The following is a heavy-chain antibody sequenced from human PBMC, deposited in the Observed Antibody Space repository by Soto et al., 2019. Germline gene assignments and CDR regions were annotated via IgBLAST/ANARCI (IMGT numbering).Heavy chain of an antibody. D-gene: IGHD6-13*01. CDR3: ERLEVAADGTIWFDP. CDR1: GYSFTSYW. CDR2: IYPGDSDT. J-gene: IGHJ5*02. V-gene: IGHV5-51*01. Sequence: GESLKISCKGSGYSFTSYWIGWVRQMPGKGLEWMGIIYPGDSDTRYSPSFQGQVTISADKSISTAYLQWSRLKASDTAMYYCERLEVAADGTIWFDPWGQGTLVTVSS.